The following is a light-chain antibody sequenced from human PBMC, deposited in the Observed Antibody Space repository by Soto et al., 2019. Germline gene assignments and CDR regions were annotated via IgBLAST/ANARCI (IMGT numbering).Light chain of an antibody. CDR1: QNISSTF. CDR3: QQFGSSPPRYT. CDR2: GAS. Sequence: DIVLTQSPGTLSLSPGERATLSCRASQNISSTFLAWCQQKPGRAPRLLIYGASSRATGIPDRFSGSGSGTDFTLTISRLEPEDFAVYYCQQFGSSPPRYTFGQGTKLEIK. V-gene: IGKV3-20*01. J-gene: IGKJ2*01.